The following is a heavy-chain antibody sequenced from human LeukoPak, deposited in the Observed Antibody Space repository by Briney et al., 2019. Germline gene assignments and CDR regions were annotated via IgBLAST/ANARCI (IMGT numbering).Heavy chain of an antibody. D-gene: IGHD6-13*01. CDR2: VDGGGGGT. J-gene: IGHJ4*02. CDR3: AKQSAGSAAWYSLHYDF. Sequence: GGSLRLSCAASGFTFSSSAMSWVRQAPGRGLEWVSSVDGGGGGTYYADSVKGRFTISRDNSKDTLYLQMNGLRAEDTAVYFCAKQSAGSAAWYSLHYDFWGQGTLVTVSS. V-gene: IGHV3-23*01. CDR1: GFTFSSSA.